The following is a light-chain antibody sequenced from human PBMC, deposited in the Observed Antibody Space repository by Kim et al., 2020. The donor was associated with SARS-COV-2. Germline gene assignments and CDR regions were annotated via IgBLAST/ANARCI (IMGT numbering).Light chain of an antibody. CDR2: AAS. CDR1: QSISSY. Sequence: DIQMTQSPSSLSASVGDRVTITCRASQSISSYLNWYQQRPGKAPKLLIYAASSLQSGVPSRFSGSGSGTDFTLTISSLQPEDFATYYCQQNYSTPYTFGQGTKLEI. V-gene: IGKV1-39*01. J-gene: IGKJ2*01. CDR3: QQNYSTPYT.